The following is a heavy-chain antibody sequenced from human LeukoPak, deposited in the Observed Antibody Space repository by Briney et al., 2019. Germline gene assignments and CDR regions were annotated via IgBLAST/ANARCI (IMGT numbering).Heavy chain of an antibody. Sequence: GGSLRLSCAASGFTFDDYAMHWVRQAPGKGLEWVSGISWNSGSIGYADSVKGRFTISRDNAKNSLYLQTNSLRAEDTALYYCAKDSQWLVRGGYFDYRGQGTLVTVSS. V-gene: IGHV3-9*01. CDR1: GFTFDDYA. CDR3: AKDSQWLVRGGYFDY. J-gene: IGHJ4*02. D-gene: IGHD6-19*01. CDR2: ISWNSGSI.